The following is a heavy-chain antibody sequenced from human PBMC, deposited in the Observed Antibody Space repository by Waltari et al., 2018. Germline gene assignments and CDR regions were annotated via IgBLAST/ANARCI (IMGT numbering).Heavy chain of an antibody. CDR3: VTGPRDKWVGRYSGEFFHH. CDR1: GVSLSDYY. Sequence: QVQLQQWGAGLLRPSETLSLTCAVYGVSLSDYYWTWIRQPLGKGLEWIGENNLAEITYHNPSLEGRVSIVLDKSKNQFSLHLLSVTAADTALYYCVTGPRDKWVGRYSGEFFHHWGPGTLVTVSS. J-gene: IGHJ1*01. D-gene: IGHD6-19*01. CDR2: NNLAEIT. V-gene: IGHV4-34*02.